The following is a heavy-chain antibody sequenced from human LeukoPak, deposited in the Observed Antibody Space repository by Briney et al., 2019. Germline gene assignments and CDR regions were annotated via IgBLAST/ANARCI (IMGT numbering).Heavy chain of an antibody. V-gene: IGHV5-51*01. CDR3: ASRLRERFDS. D-gene: IGHD5-12*01. CDR2: LYPGDSDT. Sequence: GESLKISRKVSGYSFPNYWIGWVRQMPGKGLEWLGILYPGDSDTRYSPSFQGQVTISADKSISTAYLQWSSLKASDTAMYYCASRLRERFDSWGQGTLVTVSS. CDR1: GYSFPNYW. J-gene: IGHJ4*02.